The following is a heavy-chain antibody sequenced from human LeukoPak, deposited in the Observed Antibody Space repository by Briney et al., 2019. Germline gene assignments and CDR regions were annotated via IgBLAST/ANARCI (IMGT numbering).Heavy chain of an antibody. Sequence: GGSLRLSCAASGFTLSDYYMSWIRQAPGKGLEWVSYISSSGSTIYYADSVKGRFTISRDNAKNSLYLQMNSLRAEDTAVYYCARERTPAAGRTFDYWGQGTLVTVSS. J-gene: IGHJ4*02. CDR1: GFTLSDYY. CDR3: ARERTPAAGRTFDY. D-gene: IGHD6-13*01. V-gene: IGHV3-11*01. CDR2: ISSSGSTI.